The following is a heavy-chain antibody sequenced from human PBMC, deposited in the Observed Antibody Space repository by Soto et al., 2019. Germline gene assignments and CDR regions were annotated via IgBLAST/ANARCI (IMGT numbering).Heavy chain of an antibody. J-gene: IGHJ6*02. Sequence: GGSLRLSCAASGFTVSSNYMSWVRQAPGKGLEWVSVIYSGGSTYYADSVKGRFTISRDNSKNTLYLQMNSLRAEDTAVYYCARDRYCGGDCPKSGMDVWGQGTTVTVSS. V-gene: IGHV3-66*01. CDR3: ARDRYCGGDCPKSGMDV. CDR2: IYSGGST. CDR1: GFTVSSNY. D-gene: IGHD2-21*02.